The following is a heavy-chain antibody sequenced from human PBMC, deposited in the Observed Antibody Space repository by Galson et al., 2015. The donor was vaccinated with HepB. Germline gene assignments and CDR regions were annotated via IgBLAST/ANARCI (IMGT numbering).Heavy chain of an antibody. CDR1: GFTFSNYA. V-gene: IGHV3-23*01. CDR3: VKDPRNTQIGY. CDR2: IGGGGGNT. D-gene: IGHD1-14*01. Sequence: SLRLSCAASGFTFSNYAMSWVRRAPGKGLEWVSAIGGGGGNTYYADSVKGRFTISRDNSKNTLSLQMNSLRAEDTAVYYCVKDPRNTQIGYWGQGTLVTVCS. J-gene: IGHJ4*02.